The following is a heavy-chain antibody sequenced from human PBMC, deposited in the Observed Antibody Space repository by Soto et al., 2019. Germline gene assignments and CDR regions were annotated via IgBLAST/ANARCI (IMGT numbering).Heavy chain of an antibody. J-gene: IGHJ5*02. CDR2: MYYTGGA. V-gene: IGHV4-4*02. D-gene: IGHD6-19*01. CDR3: ARGWRGVAGPVLAS. Sequence: QVQLQESGPGLVKPSGTLSLTCAVSGGSVSNSNWWTWGRRAPGKGLEWVVEMYYTGGANYNPSLTGRVTLALDTSQNPCSLWLTAVTPPQTGLYYCARGWRGVAGPVLASWGKGTLVTVS. CDR1: GGSVSNSNW.